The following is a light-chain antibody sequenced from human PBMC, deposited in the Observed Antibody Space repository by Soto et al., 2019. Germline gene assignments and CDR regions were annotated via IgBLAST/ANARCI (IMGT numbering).Light chain of an antibody. CDR3: QQYGSSPPIT. CDR2: GAS. CDR1: QSVSSSY. J-gene: IGKJ5*01. Sequence: EIVLTQSPGTLSLSPGERATLSCRASQSVSSSYLAWYQQKPGQAPRLLIYGASSRATGIQDRFSGSGSGTEFTLTIGRLEPEDFAVYYCQQYGSSPPITFGQGTRLEIK. V-gene: IGKV3-20*01.